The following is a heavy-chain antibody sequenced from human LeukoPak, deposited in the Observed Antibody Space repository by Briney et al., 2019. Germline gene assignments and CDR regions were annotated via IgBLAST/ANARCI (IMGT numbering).Heavy chain of an antibody. D-gene: IGHD3-22*01. CDR2: ISSSSSYI. CDR3: AREWPANYYDSSGYFD. J-gene: IGHJ4*02. Sequence: GGSLRLSCAASGFTFSGYTMNWVRQAPGKGLEWLSSISSSSSYIYYADSLKGRFTISRDNAKNSLYLQMNSLRAEDTAVYYCAREWPANYYDSSGYFDWGQGTLVTVSS. V-gene: IGHV3-21*01. CDR1: GFTFSGYT.